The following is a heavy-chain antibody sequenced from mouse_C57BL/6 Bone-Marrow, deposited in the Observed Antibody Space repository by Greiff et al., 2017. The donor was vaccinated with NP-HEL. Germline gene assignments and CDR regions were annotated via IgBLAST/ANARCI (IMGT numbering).Heavy chain of an antibody. V-gene: IGHV1-50*01. CDR2: IDPSDSYT. D-gene: IGHD3-1*01. Sequence: VQLQQSGAELVKPGASVKLSCKASGYTFTSYWMQWVKQRPGQGLEWIGEIDPSDSYTNYNQKFKGKATLTVDTSSSTAYMQLSSLTSEDSAFDYCARSGRIWFADWGQGTLVTVSA. CDR3: ARSGRIWFAD. CDR1: GYTFTSYW. J-gene: IGHJ3*01.